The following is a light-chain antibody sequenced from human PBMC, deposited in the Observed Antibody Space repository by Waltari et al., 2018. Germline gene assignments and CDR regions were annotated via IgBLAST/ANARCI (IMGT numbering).Light chain of an antibody. J-gene: IGKJ5*01. Sequence: EIVLTQSPATLSLPPGESATLPCTASHTVRYSLVWDQQKSGQIPRLLIYDASNRAPGIPARFSGTGSGTDFSLTISSLEPEDFAVYFCQERNTWPPRGTFGQGTRLEIK. CDR3: QERNTWPPRGT. V-gene: IGKV3-11*01. CDR1: HTVRYS. CDR2: DAS.